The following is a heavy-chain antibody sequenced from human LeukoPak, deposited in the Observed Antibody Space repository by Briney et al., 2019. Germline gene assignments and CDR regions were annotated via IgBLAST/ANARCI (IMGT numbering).Heavy chain of an antibody. CDR2: IIAHSGNT. CDR1: GYTFSNYG. CDR3: AKDREGQNYYYGMDV. J-gene: IGHJ6*02. Sequence: GASVKVSCKASGYTFSNYGISWVRQAPGQGLEWMGWIIAHSGNTNYAQKFQGRVTMTTDTSTSTAYMELRSLRSDDTAVYYCAKDREGQNYYYGMDVWGQGTTVTVS. V-gene: IGHV1-18*01. D-gene: IGHD1-26*01.